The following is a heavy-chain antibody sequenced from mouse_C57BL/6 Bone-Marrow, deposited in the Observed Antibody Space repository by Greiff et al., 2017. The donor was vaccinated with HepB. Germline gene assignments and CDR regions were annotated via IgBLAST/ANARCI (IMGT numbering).Heavy chain of an antibody. CDR2: ILPSIGRT. D-gene: IGHD1-1*01. V-gene: IGHV15-2*01. Sequence: QVQLQQSGSELRSPGSSVKLSCKDFDSEVFPIAYMSWVRQKPGHGFEWIGGILPSIGRTIYGEKFEDKATLDADTLSNTAYLELNSLTSEDSAIYYGARGITTVVADYYAMDYWGQGTSVTVSS. CDR1: DSEVFPIAY. J-gene: IGHJ4*01. CDR3: ARGITTVVADYYAMDY.